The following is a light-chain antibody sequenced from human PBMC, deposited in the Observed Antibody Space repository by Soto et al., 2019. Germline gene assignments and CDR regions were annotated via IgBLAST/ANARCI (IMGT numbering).Light chain of an antibody. V-gene: IGLV2-14*01. J-gene: IGLJ1*01. CDR3: SSYSSSSTSYV. Sequence: QSVLTQPASVSGSPGQSITISCTGTSSDVGGYNYVSWYQQHPGKAPRLMIYDVNNRPSGVSDRFFGSKSGNTASLTISGLQTEDEADYYCSSYSSSSTSYVFGSGTKVTVL. CDR1: SSDVGGYNY. CDR2: DVN.